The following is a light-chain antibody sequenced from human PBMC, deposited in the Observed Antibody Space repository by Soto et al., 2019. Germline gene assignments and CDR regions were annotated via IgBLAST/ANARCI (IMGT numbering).Light chain of an antibody. CDR2: EVS. V-gene: IGLV2-23*02. CDR1: SSDVGSYNL. CDR3: SSYADSSTFYV. J-gene: IGLJ1*01. Sequence: QSVLTQPASVSGCPGQSITISCTGTSSDVGSYNLVSWYQQHPGKAPKLMIYEVSKWPSGVSNRFSGSKSGNTASLTFFGLQAEDEADYYCSSYADSSTFYVFGTGTKDT.